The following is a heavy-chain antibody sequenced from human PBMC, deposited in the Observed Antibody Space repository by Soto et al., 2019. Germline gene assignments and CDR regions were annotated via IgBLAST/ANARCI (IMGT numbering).Heavy chain of an antibody. Sequence: QVQLVQSGAEVKKPVASVKVSCKASGYTFTGYYMHWVRQAPGQGLEWMGWINPNSGGTNYAQKFQVWVTMTRDTSISTAYMELSRLRSDDTAVYYCARGRLRFLEWLPHPFDYWGQGTQVTVST. V-gene: IGHV1-2*04. CDR3: ARGRLRFLEWLPHPFDY. CDR2: INPNSGGT. D-gene: IGHD3-3*01. J-gene: IGHJ4*02. CDR1: GYTFTGYY.